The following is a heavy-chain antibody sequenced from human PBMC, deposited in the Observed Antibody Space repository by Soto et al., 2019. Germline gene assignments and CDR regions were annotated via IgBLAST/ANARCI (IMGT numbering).Heavy chain of an antibody. V-gene: IGHV4-4*07. Sequence: SETLSLTCTVSGGSISSYYRSWIRQPAGKGLEWIGRIYTSGSTNYNPSLKSRVTMSVDTSKNQFSLKLSSVTAADTAVYYCAGDGAVAGTPHYWGQGTLVTVSS. CDR3: AGDGAVAGTPHY. D-gene: IGHD6-19*01. J-gene: IGHJ4*02. CDR1: GGSISSYY. CDR2: IYTSGST.